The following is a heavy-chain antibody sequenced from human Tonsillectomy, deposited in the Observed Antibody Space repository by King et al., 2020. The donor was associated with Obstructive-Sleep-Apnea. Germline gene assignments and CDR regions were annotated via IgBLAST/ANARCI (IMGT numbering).Heavy chain of an antibody. CDR3: ANLLVATMDYYYYGMDV. CDR1: GFTFSSYA. V-gene: IGHV3-23*04. CDR2: ISGSGGST. Sequence: VQLVESGGGLVQPGGSLRLSCAASGFTFSSYAMSWVRQAPGKGLEWVSAISGSGGSTYYADSVKGRFTISRDNSKNTLYLQMNSLRAEDTAVYYCANLLVATMDYYYYGMDVWGQGTTVTVSS. J-gene: IGHJ6*02. D-gene: IGHD5-12*01.